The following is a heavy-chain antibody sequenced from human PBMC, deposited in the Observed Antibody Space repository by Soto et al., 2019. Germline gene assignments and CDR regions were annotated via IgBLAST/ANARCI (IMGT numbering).Heavy chain of an antibody. CDR1: GGTFSSYA. J-gene: IGHJ4*02. CDR3: ARGPPHYGSGSYMSSVFDY. Sequence: QVQLVQSGAEVKKPGSSVKVSCKASGGTFSSYAISWVRQAPGQGLKWMGGIIPIFGTANYAQKFQGRVTITADESTSTAYMELSSLRSEDTAVYYCARGPPHYGSGSYMSSVFDYWGQGTLVTVSS. CDR2: IIPIFGTA. D-gene: IGHD3-10*01. V-gene: IGHV1-69*01.